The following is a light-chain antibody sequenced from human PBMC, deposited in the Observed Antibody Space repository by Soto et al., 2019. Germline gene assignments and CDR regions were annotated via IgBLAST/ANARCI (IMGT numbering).Light chain of an antibody. CDR2: SVS. CDR3: QHYGSSPPLYT. J-gene: IGKJ2*01. CDR1: QSVSSSY. Sequence: DIVLTQSPGTLSLSPGERATFSCRASQSVSSSYLAWYQQKPGRTPRLLVSSVSTRATGIPDRFSGSGSGTDFTLTISRLEPEDFAVYYCQHYGSSPPLYTFGQGTKLESK. V-gene: IGKV3-20*01.